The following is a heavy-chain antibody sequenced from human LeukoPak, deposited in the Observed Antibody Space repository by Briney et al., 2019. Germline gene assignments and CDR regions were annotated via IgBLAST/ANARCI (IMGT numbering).Heavy chain of an antibody. D-gene: IGHD7-27*01. CDR3: ARDSGEDNAFDI. J-gene: IGHJ3*02. CDR2: ISNDGRIK. Sequence: PGTSLRLSCAASGFIFKTYGMHWVRQAPGKGLEWVAVISNDGRIKYYADSMRGRFTISRDNSKNTLYLQMNSLRIEDTAVYYCARDSGEDNAFDIWGQGTMVTVSS. CDR1: GFIFKTYG. V-gene: IGHV3-30*03.